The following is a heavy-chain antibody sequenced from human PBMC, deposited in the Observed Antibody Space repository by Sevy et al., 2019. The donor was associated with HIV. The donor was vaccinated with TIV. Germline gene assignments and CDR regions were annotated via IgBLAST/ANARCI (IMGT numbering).Heavy chain of an antibody. D-gene: IGHD3-22*01. CDR2: IYSGVTA. CDR1: GFTVGSNY. V-gene: IGHV3-53*01. Sequence: GGSLRLSCAASGFTVGSNYMSWVRQAPGKGLEWVSIIYSGVTASYADTVKGRFTISRDNSKNTLSLQMNSLRAEDTAVYYCARVSVYYYDSSSYYTTGNAFDIWGQGTMVTVSS. CDR3: ARVSVYYYDSSSYYTTGNAFDI. J-gene: IGHJ3*02.